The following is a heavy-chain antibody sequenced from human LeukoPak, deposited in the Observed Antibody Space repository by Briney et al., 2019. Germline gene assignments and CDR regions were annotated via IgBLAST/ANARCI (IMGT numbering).Heavy chain of an antibody. D-gene: IGHD4-17*01. CDR3: ARGTYGDYSVYFDY. V-gene: IGHV4-59*01. Sequence: SETLSLTCTVSGGSISSYYWSWIRQPPGQGLEWTGIIYYSGSTNYNPPLKSRVTISVDTSKNQFSLKLSSVTAADTAVYYCARGTYGDYSVYFDYWGQGTLVTVS. J-gene: IGHJ4*02. CDR2: IYYSGST. CDR1: GGSISSYY.